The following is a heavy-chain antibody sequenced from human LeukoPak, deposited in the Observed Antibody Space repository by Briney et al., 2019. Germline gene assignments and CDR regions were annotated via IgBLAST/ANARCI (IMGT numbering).Heavy chain of an antibody. CDR2: ISKSGNT. CDR1: VGSINIYY. V-gene: IGHV4-59*01. CDR3: ARARYVNSFYASDI. J-gene: IGHJ3*02. D-gene: IGHD3-9*01. Sequence: SETLSLTCTVSVGSINIYYWNWIRQPPGKGLEWSGYISKSGNTNYNPSLKSRVTILGDTSKNQFSLKLSSVTAADTAVYYCARARYVNSFYASDIWGQGTMVTVSS.